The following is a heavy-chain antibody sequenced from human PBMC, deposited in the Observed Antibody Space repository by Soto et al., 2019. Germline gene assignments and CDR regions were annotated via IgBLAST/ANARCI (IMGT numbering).Heavy chain of an antibody. Sequence: PGGSLRLSCAAPGFTFSDYYMSWIRQAPGKGLEWVSYISSSSSYTNYADSVKGRFTISRDNAKNSLYLQMNSLRAEDTAVYYCARVYSSGWDLFDYWGQGTLVTVSS. J-gene: IGHJ4*02. CDR3: ARVYSSGWDLFDY. CDR2: ISSSSSYT. CDR1: GFTFSDYY. V-gene: IGHV3-11*06. D-gene: IGHD6-19*01.